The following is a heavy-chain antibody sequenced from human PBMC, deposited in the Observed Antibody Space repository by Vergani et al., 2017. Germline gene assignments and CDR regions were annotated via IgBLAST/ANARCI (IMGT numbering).Heavy chain of an antibody. J-gene: IGHJ3*02. Sequence: QVQLQESGPGLVKPSETLSLTCPVSGGSISSYYWSWIRQPPGKGLEWIGYIHYSGSTNYNPSLKSRVTISVDTSKNQFYLKLSSVTAADTAVYYCARGGGIVGAHDAFDIWGKGTMVTVSS. CDR2: IHYSGST. CDR3: ARGGGIVGAHDAFDI. D-gene: IGHD1-26*01. V-gene: IGHV4-59*01. CDR1: GGSISSYY.